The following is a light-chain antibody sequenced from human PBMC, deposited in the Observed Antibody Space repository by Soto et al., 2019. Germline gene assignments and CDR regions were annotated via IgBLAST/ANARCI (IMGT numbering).Light chain of an antibody. CDR2: AAS. V-gene: IGKV1-27*01. J-gene: IGKJ1*01. Sequence: DIQMTPSPSSLSASVGDRVTITCRASQGISNYLAWYQQKPGKVPKLLIYAASTLQSGVPSRFSGSGSGTAFTLTISSLKPEDVATNYCQKYNRAPRTFGQGTKVEIK. CDR1: QGISNY. CDR3: QKYNRAPRT.